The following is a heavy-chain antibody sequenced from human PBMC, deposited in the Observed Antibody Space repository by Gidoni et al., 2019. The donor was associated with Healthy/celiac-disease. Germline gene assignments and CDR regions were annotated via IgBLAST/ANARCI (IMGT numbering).Heavy chain of an antibody. CDR1: GCSISSGSYY. CDR3: ARGSSGYYSGYGMDV. CDR2: IYTSGST. D-gene: IGHD3-22*01. V-gene: IGHV4-61*02. Sequence: QVQLQESGPGLVKPSQTLSLTCTVSGCSISSGSYYWSWIRQPAGKGLEWIGRIYTSGSTNYNPSLKSRVTISVDTSKNQFSLKLSSVTAADTAVYYCARGSSGYYSGYGMDVWGQGTTVTVSS. J-gene: IGHJ6*02.